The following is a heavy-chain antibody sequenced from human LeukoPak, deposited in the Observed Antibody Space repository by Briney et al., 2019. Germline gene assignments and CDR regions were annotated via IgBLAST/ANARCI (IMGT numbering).Heavy chain of an antibody. CDR2: INPDGGQK. CDR1: GFTFSRYW. V-gene: IGHV3-7*04. Sequence: PGGSLRLSCAATGFTFSRYWMTWVRHAPGQGLEWVASINPDGGQKYYVDAVRGRITISRDNARNSLYLQMNSLRADDTAVYYLAREPDSGGLHDVYNIWGKGTMLTVS. CDR3: AREPDSGGLHDVYNI. J-gene: IGHJ3*02. D-gene: IGHD2-15*01.